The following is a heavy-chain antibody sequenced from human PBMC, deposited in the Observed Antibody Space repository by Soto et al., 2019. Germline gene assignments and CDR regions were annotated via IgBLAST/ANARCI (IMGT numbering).Heavy chain of an antibody. CDR1: GYTFTGYY. Sequence: GASVKVSCKASGYTFTGYYMHWVRQAPGQGLEWMGWINPNSGGTNYAQEFQGWVTMTRDTSISTAYMELSRLRSDDTAVYYCARSLELQGGMDVWGQGTTVTVSS. CDR3: ARSLELQGGMDV. V-gene: IGHV1-2*04. J-gene: IGHJ6*02. CDR2: INPNSGGT. D-gene: IGHD1-7*01.